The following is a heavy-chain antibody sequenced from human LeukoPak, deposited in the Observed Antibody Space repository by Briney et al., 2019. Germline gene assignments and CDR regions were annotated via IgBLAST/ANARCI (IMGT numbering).Heavy chain of an antibody. CDR3: ARSRGSYYQDAFDI. CDR2: IYSGGST. J-gene: IGHJ3*02. D-gene: IGHD1-26*01. Sequence: PGGSLRLSCAASGFTVSSNYMSWVRQAPGKGLEWVSVIYSGGSTYYADSVKGRFTISRDNSKNTLYLQMNSLRAEDTAVYYCARSRGSYYQDAFDIWGQGTMVTVSS. CDR1: GFTVSSNY. V-gene: IGHV3-66*01.